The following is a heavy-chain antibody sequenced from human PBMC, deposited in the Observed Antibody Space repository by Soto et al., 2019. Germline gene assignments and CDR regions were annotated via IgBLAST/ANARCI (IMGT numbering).Heavy chain of an antibody. CDR2: IFWDDDK. V-gene: IGHV2-5*02. CDR1: GYSVSTTGVG. Sequence: QITLKESGPTLVKPTQTLTLTCTLSGYSVSTTGVGVGWIRQPPGKALEWLALIFWDDDKRYCPSLKSRLTITKDISKNQVVLTMANMDPADTATYFCTQRLHDDMVTDLGPFDPWGQGILVTISS. D-gene: IGHD3-9*01. J-gene: IGHJ5*02. CDR3: TQRLHDDMVTDLGPFDP.